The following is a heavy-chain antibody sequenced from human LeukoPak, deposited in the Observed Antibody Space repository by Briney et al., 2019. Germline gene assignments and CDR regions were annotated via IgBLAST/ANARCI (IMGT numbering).Heavy chain of an antibody. J-gene: IGHJ4*02. CDR1: GGSISGDY. V-gene: IGHV4-59*12. Sequence: SGTQSLTCTVSGGSISGDYWSWIRQPPGKGLEWIGYIYHTGTTNYNPSLKSRVTISVDKSKNQFSLKLSSVTAADTAVYYCARDGLPRVAVGYFDYWGQGTLVTVSS. D-gene: IGHD6-19*01. CDR3: ARDGLPRVAVGYFDY. CDR2: IYHTGTT.